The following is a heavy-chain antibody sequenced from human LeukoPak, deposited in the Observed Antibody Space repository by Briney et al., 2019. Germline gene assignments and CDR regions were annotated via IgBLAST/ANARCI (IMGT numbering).Heavy chain of an antibody. J-gene: IGHJ4*02. CDR1: GFTFSSYA. CDR2: ISSNGGST. D-gene: IGHD6-19*01. CDR3: VKDLEQWLGDFDY. V-gene: IGHV3-64D*06. Sequence: GGSLRLSGSASGFTFSSYAMHWVRQAPGKGLEYVSAISSNGGSTYYADSVKGRFTISRDNSKNTLYLQMSSLRAEDTAVYYCVKDLEQWLGDFDYWGQGTLVTVSS.